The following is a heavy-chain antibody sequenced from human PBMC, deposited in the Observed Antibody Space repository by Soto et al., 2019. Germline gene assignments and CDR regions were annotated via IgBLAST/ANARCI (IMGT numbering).Heavy chain of an antibody. CDR2: INAANGDT. Sequence: GASVKVSCKASGYTFTSYGIHWVRQAPGQRLEWMGWINAANGDTKYSPKFQGRVTITGDTSASTAYMGLSSLRSEDTAVYYCVRRHVSATGIDWFDPWGQGTLVTVSS. CDR3: VRRHVSATGIDWFDP. CDR1: GYTFTSYG. J-gene: IGHJ5*02. V-gene: IGHV1-3*01. D-gene: IGHD6-13*01.